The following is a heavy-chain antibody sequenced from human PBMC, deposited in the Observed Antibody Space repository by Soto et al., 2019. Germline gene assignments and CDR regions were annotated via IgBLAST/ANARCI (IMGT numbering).Heavy chain of an antibody. Sequence: QLQLQESGPGLVKPSETLSLTCTVSGGSISSSSYYWGWIRQPPGTGLEWIGSIYYSGSTYYNPSLKSRVTISVDTSKNQFSLKLSSVTAADTAVYYCARISHDYIWGSYRYTPKNDDAFDIWGQGTMVTVSS. CDR2: IYYSGST. CDR3: ARISHDYIWGSYRYTPKNDDAFDI. J-gene: IGHJ3*02. D-gene: IGHD3-16*02. CDR1: GGSISSSSYY. V-gene: IGHV4-39*01.